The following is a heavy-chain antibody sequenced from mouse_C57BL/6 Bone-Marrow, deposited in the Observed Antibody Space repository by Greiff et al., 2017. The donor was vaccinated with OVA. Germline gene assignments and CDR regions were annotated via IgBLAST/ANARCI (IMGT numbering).Heavy chain of an antibody. CDR2: IWSGGSA. CDR1: GFSLTSYG. J-gene: IGHJ3*01. CDR3: ARKYGDDSETAWFAY. D-gene: IGHD2-2*01. V-gene: IGHV2-2*01. Sequence: QVQLQQSGPGLVQPSQRLSITCTVLGFSLTSYGVHWVRQSPGKGLEWLGVIWSGGSADSNAAFIFRLSIIQDHSKSQVFLKMNSQQADDTAIDYCARKYGDDSETAWFAYWGEGTLVTVSA.